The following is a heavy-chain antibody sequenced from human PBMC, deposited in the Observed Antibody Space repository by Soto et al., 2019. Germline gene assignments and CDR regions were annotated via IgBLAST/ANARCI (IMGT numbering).Heavy chain of an antibody. Sequence: SETLSLTCAVSGGSVSSTAHSWTWTRQPPGKGLEWIGYISQSGSTNYNPSLKSRVTISVDRSKNQFSLKLSSATAADTAVYYCARHGNDFWSGYYPNLYYYYMDVWGKGTTVTVSS. D-gene: IGHD3-3*01. CDR3: ARHGNDFWSGYYPNLYYYYMDV. V-gene: IGHV4-30-2*01. J-gene: IGHJ6*03. CDR1: GGSVSSTAHS. CDR2: ISQSGST.